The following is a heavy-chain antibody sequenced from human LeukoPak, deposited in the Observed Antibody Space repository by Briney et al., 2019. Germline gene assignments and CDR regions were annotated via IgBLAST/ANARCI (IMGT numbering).Heavy chain of an antibody. V-gene: IGHV4-59*01. CDR3: AGTTYYYDSSGYSDAFDI. CDR2: IYYSGST. D-gene: IGHD3-22*01. CDR1: GGSISSYY. J-gene: IGHJ3*02. Sequence: SETLSLTCTVSGGSISSYYWSWIRQPPGKGLEWIGYIYYSGSTNYNPSLKSRVTISVDMSKNQFSLKLSSVTAADTAVYYCAGTTYYYDSSGYSDAFDIWGQGTMVTVSS.